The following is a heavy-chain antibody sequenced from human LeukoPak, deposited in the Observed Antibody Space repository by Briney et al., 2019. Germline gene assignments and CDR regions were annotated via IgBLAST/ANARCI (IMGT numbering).Heavy chain of an antibody. CDR2: IYASGST. CDR3: ARDVWFGAGRTCDY. CDR1: GGSISSGSYY. V-gene: IGHV4-61*02. D-gene: IGHD3-10*01. Sequence: SQTLSLTCTVSGGSISSGSYYWSWIRQPAGKGLEWIGRIYASGSTNYNPSLKSRVTISVDTSKNQFSLRLSSVTAADTAVYYCARDVWFGAGRTCDYWGQGTLVTVSS. J-gene: IGHJ4*02.